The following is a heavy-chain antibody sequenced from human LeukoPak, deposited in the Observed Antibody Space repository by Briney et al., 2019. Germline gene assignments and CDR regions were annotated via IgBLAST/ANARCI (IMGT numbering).Heavy chain of an antibody. D-gene: IGHD2-21*02. Sequence: KPSETLSLTCAVYGGSFSGYYWSWIRQPPGKGLEWIGEINHSGSTNYNPSLKSRVTISVDTSKNQFSLKLSSVTAADTAVYYCASGGGDCYLNWGQGTLVTVSS. CDR2: INHSGST. CDR3: ASGGGDCYLN. V-gene: IGHV4-34*01. J-gene: IGHJ4*02. CDR1: GGSFSGYY.